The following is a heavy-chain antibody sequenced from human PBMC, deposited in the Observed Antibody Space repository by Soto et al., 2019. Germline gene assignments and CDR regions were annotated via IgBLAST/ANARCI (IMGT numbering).Heavy chain of an antibody. Sequence: ASVKVSCKASGYTFTSYPMHWVRQAPGQRLEWMGWINAGNGNTKYSQKFQGRVTITRDTSASTAYMELSSLRSEDTAVYYCARSSITPRLFMYPFDYWGQGILVTVSS. CDR1: GYTFTSYP. CDR3: ARSSITPRLFMYPFDY. J-gene: IGHJ4*02. D-gene: IGHD6-6*01. V-gene: IGHV1-3*01. CDR2: INAGNGNT.